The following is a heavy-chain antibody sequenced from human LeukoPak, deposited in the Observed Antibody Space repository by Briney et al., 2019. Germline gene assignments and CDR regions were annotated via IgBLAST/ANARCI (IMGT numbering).Heavy chain of an antibody. V-gene: IGHV1-46*03. Sequence: ASVKVSCKASGYTFTSYYMHRVRQAPGQGLGWMGIINPSGGSTSYAQKFQGRVTMTRDTSTSTVYMELSSLRSEDTAVYYCARDGDYSSSWHYYYYYMDVWGKGTTVTVSS. J-gene: IGHJ6*03. CDR2: INPSGGST. CDR3: ARDGDYSSSWHYYYYYMDV. CDR1: GYTFTSYY. D-gene: IGHD6-13*01.